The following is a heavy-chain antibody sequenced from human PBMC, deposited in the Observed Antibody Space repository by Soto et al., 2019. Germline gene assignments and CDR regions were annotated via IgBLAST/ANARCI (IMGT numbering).Heavy chain of an antibody. J-gene: IGHJ6*03. CDR1: GGSISSYY. CDR3: ARSEVYYYYYMDV. V-gene: IGHV4-59*01. CDR2: IYYSGST. Sequence: SSETLSLTCTVSGGSISSYYWSWIRQPPGKGLEWIGYIYYSGSTNYNPSLKSRVTISVDTSKNQFSLKLSSVTAADTAVYYCARSEVYYYYYMDVWGKGTTVTVSS.